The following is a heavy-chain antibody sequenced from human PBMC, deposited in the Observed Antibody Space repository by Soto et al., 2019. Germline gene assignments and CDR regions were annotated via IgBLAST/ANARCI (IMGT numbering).Heavy chain of an antibody. V-gene: IGHV3-7*01. Sequence: GGSLRLSCAASGFTFSSYWVSWVRQAPGKGLGWVANIKQDGSEKYYVDSVKGRFTISRDNAKNSLYLQMNSLRAEDTAVYYCATGHTNDAFDIWGQGTMVTVSS. CDR2: IKQDGSEK. J-gene: IGHJ3*02. CDR3: ATGHTNDAFDI. CDR1: GFTFSSYW. D-gene: IGHD2-8*01.